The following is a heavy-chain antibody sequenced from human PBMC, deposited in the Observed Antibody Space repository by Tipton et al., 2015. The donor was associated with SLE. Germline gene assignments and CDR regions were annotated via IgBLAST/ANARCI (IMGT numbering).Heavy chain of an antibody. J-gene: IGHJ5*02. CDR2: INHSGST. CDR1: GGSFSGYY. Sequence: LRLSCAVYGGSFSGYYWSWIRQPPGKGLEWIGEINHSGSTNYNPSLKSRVTISVDTSKNQFSLKLSSVTAADTAVYYCARARQGGIAARPHWFDPWGQGTLVTVSS. D-gene: IGHD6-6*01. V-gene: IGHV4-34*01. CDR3: ARARQGGIAARPHWFDP.